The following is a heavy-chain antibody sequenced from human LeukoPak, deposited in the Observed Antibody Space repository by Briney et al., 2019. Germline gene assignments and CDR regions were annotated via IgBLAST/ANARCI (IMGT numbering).Heavy chain of an antibody. D-gene: IGHD3-22*01. CDR2: ISGSGGST. CDR3: AKATRDYYDSSGYYYSGDYYYYYMDV. CDR1: GFTFSSYA. Sequence: GGSLRLSCAASGFTFSSYAMSWVRQAPGKGLEWVSAISGSGGSTYYADSVKGRFTISRDNSKNTLYLQMNSLRAEDTAVYYCAKATRDYYDSSGYYYSGDYYYYYMDVWGKGTTVTVSS. J-gene: IGHJ6*03. V-gene: IGHV3-23*01.